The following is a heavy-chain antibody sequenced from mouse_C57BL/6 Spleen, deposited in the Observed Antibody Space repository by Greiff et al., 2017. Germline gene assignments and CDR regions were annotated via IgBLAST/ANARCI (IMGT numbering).Heavy chain of an antibody. D-gene: IGHD3-2*02. CDR3: ARSAGYGAMDY. J-gene: IGHJ4*01. CDR1: GFTFSSYA. V-gene: IGHV5-4*01. CDR2: ISAGGSYT. Sequence: EVQRVESGGGLVKPGGSLKLSCAASGFTFSSYAMSWVRQTPEKRLEWVATISAGGSYTYYPHNVKGRFTISRDNAKNNLYLQMSHLTSEDTAMYYCARSAGYGAMDYWGQGTSVTVSS.